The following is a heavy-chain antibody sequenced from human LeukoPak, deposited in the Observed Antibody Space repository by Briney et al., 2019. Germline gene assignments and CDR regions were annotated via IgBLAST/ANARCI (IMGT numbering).Heavy chain of an antibody. CDR2: IIPILVTA. Sequence: SVKLSCKASVVTLSSYAIGWVRRAPGQGLEWMGRIIPILVTANSAQKFQGRATITTDESTSTAYMELSSLRSEDTAVYYCARRDIGLYGPLFDPWGQGTLVPVSS. CDR3: ARRDIGLYGPLFDP. J-gene: IGHJ5*02. D-gene: IGHD2-8*01. CDR1: VVTLSSYA. V-gene: IGHV1-69*05.